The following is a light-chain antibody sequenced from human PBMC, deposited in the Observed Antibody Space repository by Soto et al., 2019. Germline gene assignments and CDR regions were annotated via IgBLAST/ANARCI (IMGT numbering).Light chain of an antibody. CDR1: QTISSW. CDR2: KAS. J-gene: IGKJ1*01. Sequence: DIQMNQSTSTLSGTVGDRVTITCRASQTISSWLAWYQQKPGKAPKLLIYKASTLKSGVPSRFSGSGSGTEFALTFSSLQPDDFATYCCQHYNSYSEAFGQGTKVDIK. V-gene: IGKV1-5*03. CDR3: QHYNSYSEA.